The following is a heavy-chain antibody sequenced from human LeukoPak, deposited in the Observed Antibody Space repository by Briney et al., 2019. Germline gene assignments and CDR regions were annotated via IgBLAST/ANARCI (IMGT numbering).Heavy chain of an antibody. CDR2: ISYDGRNK. D-gene: IGHD4-17*01. CDR1: GFTFSNYA. V-gene: IGHV3-30-3*02. Sequence: GGSLRLSCAASGFTFSNYAMNWVRQAPGKGLEWVAVISYDGRNKYYADSVKGRFTISRDNSKNTLYLQMNSLRAEDTAVYYCAKLLGSGAYVFDYWGQGTLVTVSS. CDR3: AKLLGSGAYVFDY. J-gene: IGHJ4*02.